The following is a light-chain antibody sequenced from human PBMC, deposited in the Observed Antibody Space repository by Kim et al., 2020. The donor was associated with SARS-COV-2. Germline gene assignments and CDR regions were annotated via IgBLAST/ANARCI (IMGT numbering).Light chain of an antibody. J-gene: IGKJ1*01. V-gene: IGKV3-20*01. CDR2: GAS. CDR3: QQYGSSLVA. Sequence: SPGERATLPCRASQSVSSSYLAWYQQKPGQAPRLLIYGASSRATGIPDRFSGSGSGTDFTLTISRLEPEDFAVYYCQQYGSSLVAFGQGTKVDIK. CDR1: QSVSSSY.